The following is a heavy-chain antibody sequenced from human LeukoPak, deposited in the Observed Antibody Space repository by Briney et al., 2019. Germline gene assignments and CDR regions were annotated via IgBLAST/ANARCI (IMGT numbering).Heavy chain of an antibody. CDR2: IWYDGSNK. Sequence: GGSLRLSCAASGFTFSGYGMHWVRQAPGKGLEWVAVIWYDGSNKYYADSVKGRFTISRDNSKNTLYLQMNSLRAEDTAVYYCARERDDSSSWYIDYWGQGTLVTVSS. J-gene: IGHJ4*02. D-gene: IGHD6-13*01. CDR1: GFTFSGYG. CDR3: ARERDDSSSWYIDY. V-gene: IGHV3-33*01.